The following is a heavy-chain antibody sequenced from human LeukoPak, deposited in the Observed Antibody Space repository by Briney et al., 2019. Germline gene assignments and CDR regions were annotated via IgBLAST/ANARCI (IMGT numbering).Heavy chain of an antibody. Sequence: GGSLRLSCAASGFTFSSHWMHWVRQAPGKGLEWVSVIYSGGSTYYADSVKGRFTISRDNSKNTLYLQMNGLRVEDTAVYYCARGVGSGSRLRAGDYWGQGTLVTVSS. V-gene: IGHV3-53*01. CDR2: IYSGGST. CDR3: ARGVGSGSRLRAGDY. J-gene: IGHJ4*02. D-gene: IGHD1-26*01. CDR1: GFTFSSHW.